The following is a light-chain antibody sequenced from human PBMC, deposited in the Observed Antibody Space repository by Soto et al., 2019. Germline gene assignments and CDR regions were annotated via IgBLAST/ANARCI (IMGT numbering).Light chain of an antibody. J-gene: IGLJ2*01. CDR3: GAWDDSLSAV. CDR1: ESNIGNNY. Sequence: QSVLTQPPSVSAAPGQKVTISCSGSESNIGNNYVSWYQHLPGTAPKLLIYDNSKRPTGIPDRFSGSKSGTSATLGITGLQTGDEADYYCGAWDDSLSAVFGGGTKLTVL. V-gene: IGLV1-51*01. CDR2: DNS.